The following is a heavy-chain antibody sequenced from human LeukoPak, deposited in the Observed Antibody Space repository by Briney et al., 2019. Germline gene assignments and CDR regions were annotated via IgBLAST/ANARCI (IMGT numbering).Heavy chain of an antibody. CDR3: ARALAYDFWSRTRGLNDY. Sequence: SETLSLTCAVYGGSFSGYYWSWIRQPPGKGLEWIGEINHSGSTNYNPSLKSRVTISVDTSKNQFSLKLSSVTAADTAVYYCARALAYDFWSRTRGLNDYWGQGTLVTVSS. J-gene: IGHJ4*02. CDR1: GGSFSGYY. V-gene: IGHV4-34*01. CDR2: INHSGST. D-gene: IGHD3/OR15-3a*01.